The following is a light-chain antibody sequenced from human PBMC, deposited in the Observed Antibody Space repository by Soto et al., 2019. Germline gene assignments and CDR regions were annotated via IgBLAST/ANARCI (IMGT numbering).Light chain of an antibody. CDR3: QQNYSPPPIT. J-gene: IGKJ5*01. CDR2: AAS. Sequence: DIQMTQSPSSLSASVGDRVTITCWASQTITRFLNWYQQKPGKAPKLLIYAASSLQNGVPSRFSGSGSGTHFTLTISSLQPEDFATYYCQQNYSPPPITFGQGTRLEIK. V-gene: IGKV1-39*01. CDR1: QTITRF.